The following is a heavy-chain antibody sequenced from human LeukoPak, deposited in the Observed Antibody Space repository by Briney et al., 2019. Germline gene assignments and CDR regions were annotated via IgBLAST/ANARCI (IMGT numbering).Heavy chain of an antibody. CDR1: GGSFSGYY. J-gene: IGHJ4*02. CDR2: INHSGST. Sequence: PSETLSLTCAVYGGSFSGYYWSWLRQPPGKGLEWIGEINHSGSTNYNPSLKSRVTISVVTSKNQFSLKLSSVTAADTAMYYCARESTTVAGTFDYWGQGTLVTVSS. V-gene: IGHV4-34*01. CDR3: ARESTTVAGTFDY. D-gene: IGHD6-19*01.